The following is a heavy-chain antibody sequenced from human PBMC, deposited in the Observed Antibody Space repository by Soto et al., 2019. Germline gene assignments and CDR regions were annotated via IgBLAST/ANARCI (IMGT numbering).Heavy chain of an antibody. CDR2: IKHDGSEI. Sequence: EVQLVESGGGLVQPGGSLRLSCVASGFTFSRYWMSWVRKAPGKGLEWVANIKHDGSEIYSIDSVKGRFTISRDNAKDSLYLQMNSLRVEDTAVYYCARDTDDFGDNYWGQGTLVTVSS. CDR3: ARDTDDFGDNY. CDR1: GFTFSRYW. J-gene: IGHJ4*02. V-gene: IGHV3-7*01. D-gene: IGHD4-17*01.